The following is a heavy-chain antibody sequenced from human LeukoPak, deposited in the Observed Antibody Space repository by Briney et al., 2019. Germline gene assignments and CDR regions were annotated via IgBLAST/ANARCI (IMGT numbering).Heavy chain of an antibody. CDR3: ASSGGTYYYGSGGYYFGY. J-gene: IGHJ4*02. CDR2: INPNSGGT. Sequence: ASVKVSCKASGYTFTGYYMHWVRQAPGQGLEWMGWINPNSGGTNYAQKFQGRVTMTRDTSISTAYMELSRLRSDDTAVYYCASSGGTYYYGSGGYYFGYWGQGTLVTVSS. D-gene: IGHD3-10*01. V-gene: IGHV1-2*02. CDR1: GYTFTGYY.